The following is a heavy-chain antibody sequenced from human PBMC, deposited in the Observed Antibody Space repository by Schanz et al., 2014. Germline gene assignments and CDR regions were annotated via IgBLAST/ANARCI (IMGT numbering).Heavy chain of an antibody. D-gene: IGHD4-17*01. J-gene: IGHJ4*02. CDR2: INGNGGIT. Sequence: VQLVESGGGVVQPGKSLRLSCPASGFAFSDYGMHWVRQAPGKGLEWVSAINGNGGITYYADPVKGRFTISRDNSKNTLYLQMKNLRVEDTAVYYCARGYGDSPTDFWGQGTLVTVSS. V-gene: IGHV3-23*04. CDR3: ARGYGDSPTDF. CDR1: GFAFSDYG.